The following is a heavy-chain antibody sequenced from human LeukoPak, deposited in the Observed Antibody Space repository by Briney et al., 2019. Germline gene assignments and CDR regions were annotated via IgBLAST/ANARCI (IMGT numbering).Heavy chain of an antibody. D-gene: IGHD6-13*01. CDR3: ARGSGSSWFDY. CDR1: GFTFSDYW. J-gene: IGHJ4*02. V-gene: IGHV3-7*01. CDR2: IKQDGREK. Sequence: GGSLRLSCAASGFTFSDYWMSWVRQAPGKGLGWVANIKQDGREKYYVDSVKGRLTISRDNAKNSLYLQMNSLRAEDTAVYYCARGSGSSWFDYWGQGTLVTVSS.